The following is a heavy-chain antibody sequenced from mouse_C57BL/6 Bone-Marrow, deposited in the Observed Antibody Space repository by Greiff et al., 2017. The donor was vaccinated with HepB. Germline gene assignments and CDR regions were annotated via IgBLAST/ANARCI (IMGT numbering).Heavy chain of an antibody. CDR1: GFTFSSYA. CDR3: ARSNPGY. D-gene: IGHD4-1*01. J-gene: IGHJ3*01. Sequence: EVNVVESGGGLVKPGGSLNLSCAASGFTFSSYAISWVRQTPEKRLEWVATISDGGSYTYYPDNVKGRFTISRDNAKNNLYLQMSHLKSEDTAMYYCARSNPGYWGQGTLVTVSA. V-gene: IGHV5-4*03. CDR2: ISDGGSYT.